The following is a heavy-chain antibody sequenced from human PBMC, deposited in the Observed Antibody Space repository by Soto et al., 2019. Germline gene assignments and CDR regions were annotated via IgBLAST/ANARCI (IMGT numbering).Heavy chain of an antibody. CDR2: IIPILGIA. V-gene: IGHV1-69*02. J-gene: IGHJ3*02. Sequence: QVQLVQSVAEVKKPGSSVKVSCQAAGGTFSSYTISLVRQAPGQELEWRGRIIPILGIANYAQKVQGIVTITADKTTSTAYMELSSLRSEDTAVYYCAPETPPVAPAAEFPFDIWGLGTMVTVSS. D-gene: IGHD2-2*01. CDR1: GGTFSSYT. CDR3: APETPPVAPAAEFPFDI.